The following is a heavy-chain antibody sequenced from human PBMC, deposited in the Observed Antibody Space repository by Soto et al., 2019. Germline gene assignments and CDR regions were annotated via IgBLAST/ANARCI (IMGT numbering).Heavy chain of an antibody. V-gene: IGHV3-30*18. CDR1: GVPFSSYG. J-gene: IGHJ6*02. D-gene: IGHD3-3*01. Sequence: PGGSLRLSCAASGVPFSSYGMHWVRQAPGKGLEWVAVISYDGSNKYYADSVKGRFTISRDNSKNTLYLQMNSLRAEDTAVYYCAKAYYDFWSGYYYYYYGMDVWGQGTTVTVSS. CDR2: ISYDGSNK. CDR3: AKAYYDFWSGYYYYYYGMDV.